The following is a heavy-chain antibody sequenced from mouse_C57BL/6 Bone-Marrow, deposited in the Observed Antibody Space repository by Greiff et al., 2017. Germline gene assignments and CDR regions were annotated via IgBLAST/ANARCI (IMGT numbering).Heavy chain of an antibody. V-gene: IGHV1-15*01. CDR3: TRGAYYFDN. CDR2: IDPETGGT. CDR1: GYTFTDYE. Sequence: QVQLQQSGAELVRPGASVTLSCKASGYTFTDYEMHWVKQTPVHGLEWIGAIDPETGGTAYNQKFKGKAILTADKSSSTAYMELRSLTSEDSAVYYCTRGAYYFDNGGQGTTLTVAS. J-gene: IGHJ2*01.